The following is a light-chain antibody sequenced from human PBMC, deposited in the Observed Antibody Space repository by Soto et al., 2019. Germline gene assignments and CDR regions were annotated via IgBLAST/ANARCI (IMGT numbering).Light chain of an antibody. Sequence: SYELTQPPSVSVAPGQAARIPCGGDNIGSKVVHWFQQKPGQAPLLVVYDDRARPSGIPERFSGSNSGNTATLTISGAEAGDEADYYCQVWDSSRHRVFGGGTKVTVL. V-gene: IGLV3-21*02. CDR3: QVWDSSRHRV. J-gene: IGLJ2*01. CDR1: NIGSKV. CDR2: DDR.